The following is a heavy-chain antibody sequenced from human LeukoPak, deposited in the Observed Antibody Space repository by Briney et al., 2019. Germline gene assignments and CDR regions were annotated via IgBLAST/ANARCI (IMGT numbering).Heavy chain of an antibody. CDR2: INHSGST. D-gene: IGHD2-15*01. Sequence: PSETLSLTCAAYGGSFSGYYWSWIRQPPGKGLEWIGEINHSGSTKYNPSLKSRVTISVDTSKIQFSLKLSSVTAADTAVYYCARGISDCSGGSCYPPYAFDIWGQGTMVTVSS. CDR3: ARGISDCSGGSCYPPYAFDI. CDR1: GGSFSGYY. V-gene: IGHV4-34*01. J-gene: IGHJ3*02.